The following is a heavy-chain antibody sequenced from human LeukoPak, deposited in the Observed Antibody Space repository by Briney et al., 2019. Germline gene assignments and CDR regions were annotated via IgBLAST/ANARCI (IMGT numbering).Heavy chain of an antibody. D-gene: IGHD3-3*01. CDR3: ARGVPIFGAALYWFDP. CDR1: GGSISSHY. Sequence: PSETLSLTCTVSGGSISSHYWSWIQQPPGKGLEWIGYIYYSGSTNYNPSLKSRVTLSVDTSKNQFSLKLSSVTAADTAVYYCARGVPIFGAALYWFDPWGQGTLVTVSS. V-gene: IGHV4-59*11. CDR2: IYYSGST. J-gene: IGHJ5*02.